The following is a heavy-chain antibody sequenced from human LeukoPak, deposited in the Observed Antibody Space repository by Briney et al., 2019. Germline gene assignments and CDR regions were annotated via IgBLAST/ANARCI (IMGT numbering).Heavy chain of an antibody. CDR1: GYTFINHW. CDR2: INPTGTTT. J-gene: IGHJ5*02. V-gene: IGHV1-46*01. Sequence: GASVKVSCKASGYTFINHWMHWVRQAPGQGLEWVGLINPTGTTTLYAQKFQGRITLTRDMSATTDYMELGSLTSEDTAVYYCARDNSVGGIAWWFDPWGQGTLVTVSS. D-gene: IGHD1-26*01. CDR3: ARDNSVGGIAWWFDP.